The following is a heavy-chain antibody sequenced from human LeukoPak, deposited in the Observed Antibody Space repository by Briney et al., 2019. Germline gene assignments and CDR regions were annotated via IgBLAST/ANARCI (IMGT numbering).Heavy chain of an antibody. CDR3: ASFPLDTAMVLATYWYFDL. Sequence: GGSLRLSCAASGFTFSDYYMSWIRQAPGKGLEWVSYISSSGSTIYYADSVKGRFTISRDNAKNSLYLQMNSLRAEDTAVYYCASFPLDTAMVLATYWYFDLWGRGTLVTVSS. CDR1: GFTFSDYY. V-gene: IGHV3-11*04. D-gene: IGHD5-18*01. J-gene: IGHJ2*01. CDR2: ISSSGSTI.